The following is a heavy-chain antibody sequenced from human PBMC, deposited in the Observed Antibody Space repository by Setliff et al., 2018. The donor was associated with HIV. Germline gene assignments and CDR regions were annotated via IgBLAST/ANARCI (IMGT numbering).Heavy chain of an antibody. CDR3: ARGIPALGTSYYFDY. V-gene: IGHV4-34*01. D-gene: IGHD6-13*01. CDR2: INESGSA. Sequence: PSETLSLTCAVYGESFSGYYWSWIRQPPGKGLDWIGEINESGSANYNPSLKSRVTISVDISKKQFSLKLSSVTAAYTAVYYCARGIPALGTSYYFDYWGQGTRVTVSS. CDR1: GESFSGYY. J-gene: IGHJ4*02.